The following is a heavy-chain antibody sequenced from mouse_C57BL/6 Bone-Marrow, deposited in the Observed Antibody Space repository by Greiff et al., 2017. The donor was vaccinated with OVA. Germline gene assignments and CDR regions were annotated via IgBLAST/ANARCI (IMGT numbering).Heavy chain of an antibody. D-gene: IGHD3-1*01. CDR1: GYAFSSYW. Sequence: QVQLQQSGAELVKPGASVKISCKASGYAFSSYWMNWVKQRPGKGLEWIGQIYPGDGDTNYNGKFKGKATLTADKSSSTAYMQLSSLTSEDSAVYFCARSPRKGGYFDVWGTGTTVTVSS. CDR2: IYPGDGDT. J-gene: IGHJ1*03. CDR3: ARSPRKGGYFDV. V-gene: IGHV1-80*01.